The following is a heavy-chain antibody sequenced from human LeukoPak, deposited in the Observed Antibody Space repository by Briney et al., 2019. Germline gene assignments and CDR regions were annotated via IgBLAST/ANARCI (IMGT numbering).Heavy chain of an antibody. CDR3: ARAPRVGATPYYFDY. CDR1: GGSISSSSYY. V-gene: IGHV4-39*07. CDR2: IYYSGST. Sequence: PSETLSLTCTVSGGSISSSSYYWGWIRQPPGKGLEWIGSIYYSGSTYYNPSLKSQVTISVDTSKNQFSLKLSSVTAADTAVYYCARAPRVGATPYYFDYWGQGTLVTVSS. J-gene: IGHJ4*02. D-gene: IGHD1-26*01.